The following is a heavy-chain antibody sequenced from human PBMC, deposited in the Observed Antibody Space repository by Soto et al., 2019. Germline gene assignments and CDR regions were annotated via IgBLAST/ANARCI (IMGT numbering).Heavy chain of an antibody. J-gene: IGHJ4*02. CDR3: ARQLSHSITRYSSGWYVYFDY. D-gene: IGHD6-19*01. CDR1: GGSISSSSYY. CDR2: IYYSGST. V-gene: IGHV4-39*01. Sequence: SETLSLTCTVSGGSISSSSYYWGWIRQPPGKGLEWIGSIYYSGSTYYNPSLKSRVTISVDTSKNQFSLKLSSVTAADTAVYYCARQLSHSITRYSSGWYVYFDYWGQGTLVTVSS.